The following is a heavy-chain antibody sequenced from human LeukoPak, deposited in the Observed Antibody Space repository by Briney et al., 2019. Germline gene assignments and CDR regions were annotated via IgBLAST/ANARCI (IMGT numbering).Heavy chain of an antibody. CDR2: ISYDGSNK. CDR1: GFTFSGYA. D-gene: IGHD3-9*01. CDR3: ARDYWLHDILTGLTVNYYYYGMDV. J-gene: IGHJ6*02. Sequence: PGGSLRLSCAASGFTFSGYAMHWVRQAPGKGLEWVAVISYDGSNKYYADSVKGRLTISRDNSKNTLYLQMNSLRAEDTAVYYCARDYWLHDILTGLTVNYYYYGMDVWGQGTTVTVSS. V-gene: IGHV3-30-3*01.